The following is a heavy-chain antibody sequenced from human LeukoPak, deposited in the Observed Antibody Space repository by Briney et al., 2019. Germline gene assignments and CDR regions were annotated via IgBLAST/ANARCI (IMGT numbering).Heavy chain of an antibody. Sequence: GRSLRLSCAASGFIFSNYGMHWVRQAPGKGLEWVAVISYDGSNKYYADSVKGRFTISRDNSKNTLYLQMNSLRAEDTAVYYCARDGGWFGELYFDYWGQGTLVTVSS. CDR3: ARDGGWFGELYFDY. CDR2: ISYDGSNK. D-gene: IGHD3-10*01. V-gene: IGHV3-30*03. CDR1: GFIFSNYG. J-gene: IGHJ4*02.